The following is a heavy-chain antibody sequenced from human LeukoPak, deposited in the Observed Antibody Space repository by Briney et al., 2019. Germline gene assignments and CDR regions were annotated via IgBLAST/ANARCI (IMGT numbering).Heavy chain of an antibody. Sequence: PGGSLRLSCAASGFTFSSYEMNWVRQAPGKGLEWVSYISSSSSTIYYADSVKGRFTISRDNAKNSLYLQMNSLRAEDTAVYYCARDGSGWPYYFDYWGQGTLVTVSS. CDR2: ISSSSSTI. D-gene: IGHD6-19*01. CDR1: GFTFSSYE. CDR3: ARDGSGWPYYFDY. J-gene: IGHJ4*02. V-gene: IGHV3-48*01.